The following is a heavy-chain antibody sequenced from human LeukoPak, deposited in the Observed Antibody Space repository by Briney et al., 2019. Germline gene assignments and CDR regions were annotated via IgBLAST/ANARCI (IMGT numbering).Heavy chain of an antibody. CDR2: ISYDGSNK. Sequence: GGSLRLSCAASGFTFSSYGMRWVRQAPGKGLEWVAVISYDGSNKYYADSVKGRFTISRDNSKNTLYLQMNSLRAEDTAVYYCAKLVGADRYFDYWGQGTLVTVSS. V-gene: IGHV3-30*18. CDR3: AKLVGADRYFDY. J-gene: IGHJ4*02. CDR1: GFTFSSYG. D-gene: IGHD1-26*01.